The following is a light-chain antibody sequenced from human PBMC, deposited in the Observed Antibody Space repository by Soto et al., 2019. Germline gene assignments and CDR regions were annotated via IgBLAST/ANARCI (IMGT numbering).Light chain of an antibody. Sequence: QSALTQPASVSGSPGQSITISCTGTSNDVGGYNYVSWYQQHPGKAPKLMIYEVSNRPSGVSNRFSGSKSGNTASLTISGLQAEDEADYYCSSYTSSSTEVVFGGGTKLTVL. CDR2: EVS. J-gene: IGLJ2*01. CDR1: SNDVGGYNY. V-gene: IGLV2-14*01. CDR3: SSYTSSSTEVV.